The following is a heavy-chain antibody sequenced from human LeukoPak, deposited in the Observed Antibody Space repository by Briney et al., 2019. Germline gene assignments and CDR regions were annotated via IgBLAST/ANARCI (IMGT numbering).Heavy chain of an antibody. V-gene: IGHV3-21*01. CDR3: VRGRPYMDV. J-gene: IGHJ6*04. CDR1: GVTFSYT. Sequence: GGSLRLSCAVSGVTFSYTMHWVRQAPGKGLEWVSSITSSSSYLYYADPIKGRFTISRDNTKNSLYLQMNSQRSEDTAVYYCVRGRPYMDVWGKGTTVTVSS. CDR2: ITSSSSYL.